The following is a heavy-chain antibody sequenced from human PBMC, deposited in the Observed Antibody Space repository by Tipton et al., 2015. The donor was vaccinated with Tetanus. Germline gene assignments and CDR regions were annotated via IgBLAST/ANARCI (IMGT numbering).Heavy chain of an antibody. CDR1: GGSFSGYL. Sequence: GLVKPSKTLSLTCSVSGGSFSGYLWSWVRQPSGKGLEWIGEINHSGTTNYNPSLKSRVTISVDTSKNQFSLKLRSVTAADTAVYYCATDRRGPGEVRGLDNWGQGTLVTVSS. CDR3: ATDRRGPGEVRGLDN. J-gene: IGHJ4*02. CDR2: INHSGTT. D-gene: IGHD3-10*01. V-gene: IGHV4-34*01.